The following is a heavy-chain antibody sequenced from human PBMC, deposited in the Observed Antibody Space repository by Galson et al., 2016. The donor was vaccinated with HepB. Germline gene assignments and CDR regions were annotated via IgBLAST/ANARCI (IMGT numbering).Heavy chain of an antibody. J-gene: IGHJ4*02. CDR2: ISSNGATT. CDR3: AKTHPSPTATGGF. Sequence: SLRLSCAVSGFTFSGYAMSWVRQAPGKGLEWVSAISSNGATTYHADSVKGRFTISRDNSKSTLYLQMNSLRVEDTAVYYCAKTHPSPTATGGFWGQGTLVIVSS. CDR1: GFTFSGYA. D-gene: IGHD7-27*01. V-gene: IGHV3-23*01.